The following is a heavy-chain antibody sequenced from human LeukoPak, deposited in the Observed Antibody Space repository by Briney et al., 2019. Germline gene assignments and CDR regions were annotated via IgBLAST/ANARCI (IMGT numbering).Heavy chain of an antibody. CDR3: AKGKGGSTYDAFDI. D-gene: IGHD2-15*01. J-gene: IGHJ3*02. CDR2: LSGSASST. CDR1: GFTFNSYA. Sequence: PGGSLRLSCAASGFTFNSYAMSWVRQAPGKGLEWVSGLSGSASSTYYADSVKGRFTFSRENSENTLFMQMNSLRAEDTAVYYCAKGKGGSTYDAFDIWGQGTVVTVAS. V-gene: IGHV3-23*01.